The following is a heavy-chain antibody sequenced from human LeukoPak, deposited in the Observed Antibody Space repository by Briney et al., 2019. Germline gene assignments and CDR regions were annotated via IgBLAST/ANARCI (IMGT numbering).Heavy chain of an antibody. J-gene: IGHJ4*02. CDR2: IYSSGSK. CDR1: GGSLNNHY. CDR3: ARDRPPYYFDY. Sequence: SETLSLTCTVSGGSLNNHYWSWIRQTPGKGQEWIGYIYSSGSKNYNPSLKSRVTISVDTSKNQISLNLSSVTAADTAVYYCARDRPPYYFDYWGQGTLVTVSS. V-gene: IGHV4-59*11.